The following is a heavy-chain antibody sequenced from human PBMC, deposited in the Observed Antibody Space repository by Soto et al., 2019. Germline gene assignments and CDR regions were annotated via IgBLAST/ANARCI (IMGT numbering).Heavy chain of an antibody. CDR1: GGSISSSSYY. CDR3: ARGTGTTPMFDY. V-gene: IGHV4-39*01. CDR2: IYYSGST. D-gene: IGHD1-7*01. Sequence: QLQLQESGPGLVKPSETLSLTCTVSGGSISSSSYYWGWIRQPPGKGLEWIGSIYYSGSTYYNPSLKRRVTISVDTSKNQFSLKLSSVTAADTAVYYCARGTGTTPMFDYWGQGTLVTVSS. J-gene: IGHJ4*02.